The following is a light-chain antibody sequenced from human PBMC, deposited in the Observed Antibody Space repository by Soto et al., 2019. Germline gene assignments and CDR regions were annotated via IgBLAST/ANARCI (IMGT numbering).Light chain of an antibody. CDR3: QQDYSYWT. CDR2: KAS. Sequence: DIQMTQYPSTLSASVGDRVIITCRASQSISSWLAWYQQKPGKAPKLLISKASNLESGVPSRFSGSGSGTEFTVTISSQQPEDFAAFYCQQDYSYWTFGQGTKVEIK. CDR1: QSISSW. V-gene: IGKV1-5*03. J-gene: IGKJ1*01.